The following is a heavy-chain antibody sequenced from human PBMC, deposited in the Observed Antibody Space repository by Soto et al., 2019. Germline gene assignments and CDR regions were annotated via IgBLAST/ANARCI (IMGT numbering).Heavy chain of an antibody. CDR1: GFTFSSYW. Sequence: PGGSLRLSCAASGFTFSSYWMHWVRQAPGKGLVWVSRINSDGSSTSYADSVKGRFTISRDNAKNTLYLQMNSLRAEDTAVYYCARDSDYGSGTTHFDYWGQGTLVTVSS. V-gene: IGHV3-74*01. CDR2: INSDGSST. J-gene: IGHJ4*02. D-gene: IGHD3-10*01. CDR3: ARDSDYGSGTTHFDY.